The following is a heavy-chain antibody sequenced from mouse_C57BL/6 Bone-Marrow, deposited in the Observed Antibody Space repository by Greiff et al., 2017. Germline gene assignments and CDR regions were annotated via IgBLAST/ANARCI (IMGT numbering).Heavy chain of an antibody. Sequence: QVQLQQPGAELVKPGASVKISCKASGYAFRSYWMNWVKQRPGQGLEWIGQIFPGNGDTNYKGKFKGKATLTADKSSSTAYMQLSRLTSEDSAVYFCSRGAYWGQGTLVTVSA. J-gene: IGHJ3*01. CDR3: SRGAY. CDR1: GYAFRSYW. CDR2: IFPGNGDT. V-gene: IGHV1-80*01.